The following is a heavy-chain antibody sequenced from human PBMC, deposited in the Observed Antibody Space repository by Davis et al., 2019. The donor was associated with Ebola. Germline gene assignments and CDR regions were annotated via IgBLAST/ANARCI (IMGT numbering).Heavy chain of an antibody. CDR3: AKEAYSGSYGGAFDI. Sequence: GESLKISCAASGFTFSGSAMHWVRQASGKGLEWVGRIRSKANSYATAYAASVKGRFTISRDDSKNTAYLQMNSLRAEDTAVYYCAKEAYSGSYGGAFDIWGQGTKVTVSS. J-gene: IGHJ3*02. CDR1: GFTFSGSA. V-gene: IGHV3-73*01. D-gene: IGHD1-26*01. CDR2: IRSKANSYAT.